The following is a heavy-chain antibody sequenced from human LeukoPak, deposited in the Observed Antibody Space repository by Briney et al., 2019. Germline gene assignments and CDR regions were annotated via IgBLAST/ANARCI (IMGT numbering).Heavy chain of an antibody. Sequence: HPGGSLRLSCAAPGFTFSSYGMSWVRQAPGKGLEWVSAISGSGGSTYYADSVKGRFTISRDNSKNTLYLQMNSLRAEDTAVYYCAKVEVRGVIIPPFDYWGQGTLVTVSS. D-gene: IGHD3-10*01. V-gene: IGHV3-23*01. CDR1: GFTFSSYG. J-gene: IGHJ4*02. CDR3: AKVEVRGVIIPPFDY. CDR2: ISGSGGST.